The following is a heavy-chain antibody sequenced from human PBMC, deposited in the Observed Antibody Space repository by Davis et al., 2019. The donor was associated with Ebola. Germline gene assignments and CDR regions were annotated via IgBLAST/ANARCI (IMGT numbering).Heavy chain of an antibody. CDR3: TTPGGQDSGYDVFDI. J-gene: IGHJ3*02. CDR2: INPTDGRT. Sequence: ASSKVSCKASAYTFTNYYMHCVRQPPGQGLAWLGMINPTDGRTIYAQQFQGRVTVTRDTSTTTVYMDLSSLRSEDTALYYCTTPGGQDSGYDVFDIWGQGTRVTVSS. CDR1: AYTFTNYY. D-gene: IGHD5-12*01. V-gene: IGHV1-46*03.